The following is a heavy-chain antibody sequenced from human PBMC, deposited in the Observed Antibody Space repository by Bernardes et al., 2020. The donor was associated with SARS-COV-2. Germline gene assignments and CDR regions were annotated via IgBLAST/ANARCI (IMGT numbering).Heavy chain of an antibody. V-gene: IGHV4-39*01. D-gene: IGHD1-26*01. Sequence: SETLSLTCTVSGDSISSRTYYWGWIRQSPGKGLEWIGSIYYSGGTYYNSSLKGRVTFSVDTSKNQFSLRLSSPTAADAGVYYCARHPRRLQVSGSWFDPWGQGTQVNVSS. J-gene: IGHJ5*02. CDR1: GDSISSRTYY. CDR3: ARHPRRLQVSGSWFDP. CDR2: IYYSGGT.